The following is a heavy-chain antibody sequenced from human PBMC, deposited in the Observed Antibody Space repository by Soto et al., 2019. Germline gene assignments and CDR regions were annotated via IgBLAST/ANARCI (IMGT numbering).Heavy chain of an antibody. CDR1: GDSISTSSYY. Sequence: ETLSLTCDVSGDSISTSSYYWGWIRQPPGKGLEWIASIYYSGATYYNPSLQSRVTISVDTSNNRFSLTLSFLTAADTAVYFCARLAYSGYLQTWGQGSLVTVS. CDR3: ARLAYSGYLQT. D-gene: IGHD1-26*01. V-gene: IGHV4-39*02. CDR2: IYYSGAT. J-gene: IGHJ1*01.